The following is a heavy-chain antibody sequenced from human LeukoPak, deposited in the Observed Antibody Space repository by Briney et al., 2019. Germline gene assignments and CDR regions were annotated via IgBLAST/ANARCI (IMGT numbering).Heavy chain of an antibody. J-gene: IGHJ6*02. V-gene: IGHV3-23*01. CDR2: ISGSGGST. CDR3: AKDRAHDYYDILTGYYNPRYYYYGMDV. CDR1: GFTFSSYA. Sequence: GSLRLSCAASGFTFSSYAMSWVRQAPGKGLEWVSAISGSGGSTYYADSVKGRFTISRDNSKNTLYLQMNSLRAEDTAVYYCAKDRAHDYYDILTGYYNPRYYYYGMDVWGQGTTVTVSS. D-gene: IGHD3-9*01.